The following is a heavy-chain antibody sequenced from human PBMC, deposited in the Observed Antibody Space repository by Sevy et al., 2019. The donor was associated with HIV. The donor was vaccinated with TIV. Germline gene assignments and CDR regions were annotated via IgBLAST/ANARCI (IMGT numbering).Heavy chain of an antibody. Sequence: ASVKVSCKVSGYTLTELSMHWVRQAPGKGLEWMGGFDPEDGEKIYAQKFQGRVTMTEDTSTDTAYMELSSLRSEDTAVYYCATIFFSQYSSSPRGYYYYGMDVWGQGTTVTVSS. CDR3: ATIFFSQYSSSPRGYYYYGMDV. CDR1: GYTLTELS. J-gene: IGHJ6*02. V-gene: IGHV1-24*01. CDR2: FDPEDGEK. D-gene: IGHD6-6*01.